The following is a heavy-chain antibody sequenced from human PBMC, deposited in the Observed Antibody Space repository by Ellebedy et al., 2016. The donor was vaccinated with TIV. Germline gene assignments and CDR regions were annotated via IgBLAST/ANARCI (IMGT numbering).Heavy chain of an antibody. CDR2: INPSGGST. CDR1: GYTFTSYY. D-gene: IGHD5-18*01. J-gene: IGHJ5*02. Sequence: ASVKVSCKASGYTFTSYYMHWVRQAPGQGLEWMGIINPSGGSTSYGQKFQGRVTMTEDISTDTAYMELSSLTSEDTAIYYCAAVRIQIWFPNWFDPWGQGTLVTVSS. CDR3: AAVRIQIWFPNWFDP. V-gene: IGHV1-46*01.